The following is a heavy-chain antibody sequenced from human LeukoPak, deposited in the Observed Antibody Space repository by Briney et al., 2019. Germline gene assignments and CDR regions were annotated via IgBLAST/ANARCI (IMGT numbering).Heavy chain of an antibody. CDR1: GGTFSSYA. J-gene: IGHJ4*02. CDR2: INAYNGNT. D-gene: IGHD5-24*01. V-gene: IGHV1-18*01. Sequence: ASVKVSCKASGGTFSSYAISWVRQAPGQGLEWMGWINAYNGNTNYAQKLQGRVTMTTDTSTSTAYMELRSLRSDDTAVYYCATIENDYYFDYWGQGTLVTVSS. CDR3: ATIENDYYFDY.